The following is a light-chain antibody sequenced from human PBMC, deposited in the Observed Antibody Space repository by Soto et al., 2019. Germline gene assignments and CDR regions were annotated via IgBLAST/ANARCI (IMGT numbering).Light chain of an antibody. J-gene: IGKJ4*01. CDR3: QQSYNTPLS. V-gene: IGKV1-39*01. Sequence: DIQMTQSPSSLSASVGDRVTISCRASQSISSYLNWYQQKPGKAPKLLIYAASSLQGGLPSRFSGSGSKTDFTLTISRLQPEDFATYYSQQSYNTPLSFGGGTKVEIK. CDR2: AAS. CDR1: QSISSY.